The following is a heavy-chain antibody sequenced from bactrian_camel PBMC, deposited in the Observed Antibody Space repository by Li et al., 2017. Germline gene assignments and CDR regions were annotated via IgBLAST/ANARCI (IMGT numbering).Heavy chain of an antibody. J-gene: IGHJ4*01. CDR2: INSGGGRT. V-gene: IGHV3S42*01. CDR1: GFTFSSYD. D-gene: IGHD6*01. CDR3: ATHPLVRGAFNY. Sequence: VQLVESGGGLVQPGGSLRLSCAASGFTFSSYDMSRVRQAPGKGLEWVSGINSGGGRTSYVDSVKGRFTLSRDNAVNTLYLQMNSLKTEDTAVYYCATHPLVRGAFNYWGQGTQVTVS.